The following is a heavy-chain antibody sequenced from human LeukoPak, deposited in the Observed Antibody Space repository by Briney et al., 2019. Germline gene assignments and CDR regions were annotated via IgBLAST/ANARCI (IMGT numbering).Heavy chain of an antibody. CDR3: ARGRAWFGESLTPYYYYGMGV. D-gene: IGHD3-10*01. CDR2: IYYSGST. CDR1: GGSISSGDYY. V-gene: IGHV4-30-4*01. Sequence: SQTLSLTCTVSGGSISSGDYYWSWIPHPPGKGLEWIGYIYYSGSTYYKPSLKSRVTISVDTSKNQFSLKLSSVTAEDTAVYYCARGRAWFGESLTPYYYYGMGVWGQGTTVTVSS. J-gene: IGHJ6*02.